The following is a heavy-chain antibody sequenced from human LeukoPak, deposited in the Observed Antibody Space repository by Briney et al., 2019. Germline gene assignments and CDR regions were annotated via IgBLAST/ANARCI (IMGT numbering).Heavy chain of an antibody. V-gene: IGHV1-2*02. J-gene: IGHJ3*02. CDR2: INPNSGGT. CDR1: GYTFTGYY. D-gene: IGHD3-10*01. Sequence: GASVKVSCKASGYTFTGYYMHWVRQAPGQGLEWMGWINPNSGGTNYAQKFQGRVTMTRDTSISTAYMELSRLGSDDTAVYYCARHRDYYGSGSYLAFDIWGQGTMVTVSS. CDR3: ARHRDYYGSGSYLAFDI.